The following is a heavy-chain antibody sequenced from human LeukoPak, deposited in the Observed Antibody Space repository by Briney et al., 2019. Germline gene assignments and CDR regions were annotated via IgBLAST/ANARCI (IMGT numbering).Heavy chain of an antibody. CDR2: IRASGENT. CDR1: GFSFSNFG. CDR3: AKARGYSYANEFHLEY. J-gene: IGHJ4*02. Sequence: GGSLTLSCAASGFSFSNFGMSWVRQPPGKGMGWVSAIRASGENTFYIDPVKSRFAISIDNSKNTLYLQMNSRRAEDTAIYYCAKARGYSYANEFHLEYWGQGTLVTVSS. V-gene: IGHV3-23*01. D-gene: IGHD5-18*01.